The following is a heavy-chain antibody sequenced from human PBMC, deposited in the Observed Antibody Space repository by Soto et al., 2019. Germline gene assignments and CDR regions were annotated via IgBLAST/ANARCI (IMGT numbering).Heavy chain of an antibody. CDR2: TRNKARSYST. J-gene: IGHJ3*02. D-gene: IGHD2-2*01. CDR3: ARGIPGKGFDI. Sequence: GGSLRLSCAASGFSFSDHYLDWLRQAPGKGLEWVGRTRNKARSYSTEYAASVKGRFTLSRDDSKNSAYLQMSSLTTEDTAIYYCARGIPGKGFDIWGQGTMVTVSS. CDR1: GFSFSDHY. V-gene: IGHV3-72*01.